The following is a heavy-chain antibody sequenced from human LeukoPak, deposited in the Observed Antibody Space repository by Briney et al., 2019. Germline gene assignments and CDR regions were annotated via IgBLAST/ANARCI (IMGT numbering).Heavy chain of an antibody. CDR3: ARYCTSSGRIDP. D-gene: IGHD2-8*01. V-gene: IGHV4-4*07. J-gene: IGHJ5*02. CDR1: GGSISSYY. CDR2: IYTSGST. Sequence: SETLSLTCTVSGGSISSYYWSWIRQPAGKGLEWIGRIYTSGSTNYNPSLKSRVTISVDTSKNHFSLNLSSVTAADTAVYYCARYCTSSGRIDPWGQGTLVTVSS.